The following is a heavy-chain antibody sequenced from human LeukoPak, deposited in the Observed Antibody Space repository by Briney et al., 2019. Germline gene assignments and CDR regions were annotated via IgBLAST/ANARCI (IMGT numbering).Heavy chain of an antibody. J-gene: IGHJ4*02. Sequence: PGGSLRLSRAASGSTFDDYTMHWVRQAPGKGLEWVSLISWDGGSTYYADSVKGRFTISRGNSKNSLYLQMNSLRTEDTALYYCAASVAGTSGVYYWGQGTLVTVSS. CDR2: ISWDGGST. CDR1: GSTFDDYT. V-gene: IGHV3-43*01. CDR3: AASVAGTSGVYY. D-gene: IGHD6-19*01.